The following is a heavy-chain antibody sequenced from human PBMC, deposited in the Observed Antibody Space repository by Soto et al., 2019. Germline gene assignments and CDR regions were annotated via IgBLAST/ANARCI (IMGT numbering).Heavy chain of an antibody. D-gene: IGHD6-13*01. V-gene: IGHV1-18*04. CDR3: ARGGGDSSSSRFSLYYFDY. Sequence: ASVKVSCKASGYTFTNYGISWVRQAPGQGLEWMGWISAYNGNTNYAQKLQGRVTMTRDTSTSTAYMELRSLRSDDTAVYYCARGGGDSSSSRFSLYYFDYWGLGTLVTVSS. J-gene: IGHJ4*02. CDR1: GYTFTNYG. CDR2: ISAYNGNT.